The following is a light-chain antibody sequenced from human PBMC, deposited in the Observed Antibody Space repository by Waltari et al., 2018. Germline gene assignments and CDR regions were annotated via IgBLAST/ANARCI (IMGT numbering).Light chain of an antibody. J-gene: IGKJ2*01. CDR3: QQYKNWPPMYT. Sequence: EIVMTQSPPTLSVSPGERATLSCRASQSVSSNLAWYQHKPGQAPRLLIYGASTRATGIPARVSGSGSGTEFTLTISSLQSEDFAVYYCQQYKNWPPMYTFGQGTKLEIK. CDR2: GAS. V-gene: IGKV3-15*01. CDR1: QSVSSN.